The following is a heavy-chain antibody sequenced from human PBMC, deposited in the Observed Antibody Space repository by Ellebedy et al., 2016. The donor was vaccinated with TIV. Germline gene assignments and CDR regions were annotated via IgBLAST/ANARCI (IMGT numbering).Heavy chain of an antibody. J-gene: IGHJ4*02. CDR3: ARDLRGSYSWGIDY. CDR1: GFTFSTYS. CDR2: ISSMSGSTI. Sequence: GESLKISCAASGFTFSTYSMNWVRQAPGKGLEWISYISSMSGSTIFYADSVKGRFTISRDNAQDSLSLQMNSLRDEDTAVYYCARDLRGSYSWGIDYWGQGTLVTVSS. V-gene: IGHV3-48*02. D-gene: IGHD2-8*02.